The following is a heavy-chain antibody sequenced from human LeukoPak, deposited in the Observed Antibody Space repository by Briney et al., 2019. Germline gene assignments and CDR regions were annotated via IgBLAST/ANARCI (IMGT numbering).Heavy chain of an antibody. V-gene: IGHV4-61*02. CDR1: GGSISSGSYY. J-gene: IGHJ4*02. Sequence: TLSLTCTVSGGSISSGSYYWSWIRQPAGKGLEWIGRIYTSGSTNYNPSLKSRVTISVGTSKNQFSLKLSSVTAADTAVYYCARDHSSWGESWIDYCGQGTLVTVSS. D-gene: IGHD6-13*01. CDR2: IYTSGST. CDR3: ARDHSSWGESWIDY.